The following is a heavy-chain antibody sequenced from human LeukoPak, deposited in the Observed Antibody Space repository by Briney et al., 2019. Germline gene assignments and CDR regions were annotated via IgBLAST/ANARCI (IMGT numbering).Heavy chain of an antibody. CDR2: IIPILGIA. CDR3: ARDRRSTTVVTNFDY. D-gene: IGHD4-17*01. CDR1: GGTFSSYA. V-gene: IGHV1-69*04. Sequence: SVKVSCKASGGTFSSYAISWVRQAPGQGLEWMGRIIPILGIANYAQKFQGRVTITADKSTSTAYMELSSLRSEDTAVYYCARDRRSTTVVTNFDYWGQETLVTVSS. J-gene: IGHJ4*02.